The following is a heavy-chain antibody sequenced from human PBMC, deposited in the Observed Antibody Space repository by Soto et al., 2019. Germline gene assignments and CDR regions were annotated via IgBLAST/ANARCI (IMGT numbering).Heavy chain of an antibody. V-gene: IGHV3-30*18. CDR2: ISYDGSNK. CDR1: GFTFSSYG. CDR3: AKGSGVAYYYGMDV. Sequence: QVQLVESGGGVVQPGRSLRLSCAASGFTFSSYGMHWVRQAPGKGLEWMAVISYDGSNKYYADSVKGRFTISRDNSKNTLYLQMNSLRAEDTAVYYCAKGSGVAYYYGMDVWGQGTTVTVSS. J-gene: IGHJ6*02.